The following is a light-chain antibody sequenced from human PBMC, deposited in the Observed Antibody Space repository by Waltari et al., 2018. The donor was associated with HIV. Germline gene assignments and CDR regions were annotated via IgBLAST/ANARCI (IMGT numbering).Light chain of an antibody. CDR2: KDT. CDR3: VGWDSRLSGYV. J-gene: IGLJ1*01. CDR1: SSNIENDN. Sequence: QSVLTQPPSASGTPGQRVTLSCYGRSSNIENDNVYWYQQLTCAAPRLLIYKDTQRPSGVPDRFTGSKSGTSASLAISGLRSEDEADYYCVGWDSRLSGYVFGSGTKVTVL. V-gene: IGLV1-47*01.